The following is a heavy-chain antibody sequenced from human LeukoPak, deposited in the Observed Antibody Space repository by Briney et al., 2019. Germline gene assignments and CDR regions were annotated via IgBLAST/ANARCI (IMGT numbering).Heavy chain of an antibody. D-gene: IGHD3-22*01. Sequence: ASVKVSCKASGYTFTSYYMHWVRQAPGQGLEWMGIINPSGGSTSYAQKFQGRVTMTRDTSTSTVYMELSSLRSEDTAVYYCARGPENYDSSGYYWRWYYYCGMDVWGQGTTVTVSS. CDR2: INPSGGST. V-gene: IGHV1-46*01. CDR3: ARGPENYDSSGYYWRWYYYCGMDV. J-gene: IGHJ6*02. CDR1: GYTFTSYY.